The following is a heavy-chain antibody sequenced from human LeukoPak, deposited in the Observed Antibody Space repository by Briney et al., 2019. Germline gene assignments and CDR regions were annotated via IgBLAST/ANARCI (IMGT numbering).Heavy chain of an antibody. V-gene: IGHV1-2*02. J-gene: IGHJ5*02. CDR2: INPNSGGT. CDR3: AREVTVTTESGWFDP. Sequence: GASVKVSCKASGYTFTGYYMHWMRQAPGQGLEWMGWINPNSGGTNYAQKFQGRVTMTRDTSISTAYMELSRLRSDDTAVYYCAREVTVTTESGWFDPWGQGTLVTVSS. CDR1: GYTFTGYY. D-gene: IGHD4-11*01.